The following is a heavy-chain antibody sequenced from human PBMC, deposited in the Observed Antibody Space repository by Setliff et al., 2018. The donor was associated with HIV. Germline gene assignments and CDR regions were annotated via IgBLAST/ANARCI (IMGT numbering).Heavy chain of an antibody. V-gene: IGHV4-59*12. J-gene: IGHJ4*02. Sequence: PSETLSLTCTVSGGSISSYCWSWIRQPPGKGLEWIGHICDSGITKYSPSLKSRVTISVDRSKNQFSLKLKSVTAADTALYYCARLVRGGSGHYFDYWGQGKLVTVSS. CDR2: ICDSGIT. CDR1: GGSISSYC. CDR3: ARLVRGGSGHYFDY. D-gene: IGHD3-10*01.